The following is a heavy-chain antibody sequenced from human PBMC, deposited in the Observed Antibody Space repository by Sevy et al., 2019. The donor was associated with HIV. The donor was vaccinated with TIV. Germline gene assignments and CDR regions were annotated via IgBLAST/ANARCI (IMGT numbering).Heavy chain of an antibody. Sequence: GGSLRLSCAASGFTFSGSAMHWVRQASGKGLEWVGRIRSKANSYATAYAASVKGRFTISRDDSKNTAYRQMNSLKTEDTAVYYCIKGLVGATSSPYWGQGTLVTVSS. J-gene: IGHJ4*02. CDR2: IRSKANSYAT. CDR1: GFTFSGSA. CDR3: IKGLVGATSSPY. V-gene: IGHV3-73*01. D-gene: IGHD1-26*01.